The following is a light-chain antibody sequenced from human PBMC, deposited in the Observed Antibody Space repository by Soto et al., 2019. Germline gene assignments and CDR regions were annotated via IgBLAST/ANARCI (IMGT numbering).Light chain of an antibody. CDR3: QQLFDSPIT. CDR2: DAS. Sequence: DIQMNQSPSTLSASLGDRVTITCRASQSISSWLAWYQQKSGKAPKLLIYDASSLESGVPSRFSATVSGTEFSLTITSLQPEDFATYYCQQLFDSPITFGQGTKVDIK. V-gene: IGKV1-5*01. CDR1: QSISSW. J-gene: IGKJ1*01.